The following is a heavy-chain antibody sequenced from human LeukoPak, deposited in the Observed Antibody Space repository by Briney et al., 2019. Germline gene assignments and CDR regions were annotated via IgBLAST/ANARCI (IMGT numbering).Heavy chain of an antibody. CDR3: ARDLRSGSFPPPFDY. Sequence: ASVKVSCKASGYTFTNYGISWVRQAPGQGLEWMGWISVYNGNTNYAENLRGRVTVTTDTSTNTAYMELRSLRSDDTAVYYCARDLRSGSFPPPFDYWGQGTLVTVSS. CDR1: GYTFTNYG. V-gene: IGHV1-18*04. CDR2: ISVYNGNT. D-gene: IGHD5-12*01. J-gene: IGHJ4*02.